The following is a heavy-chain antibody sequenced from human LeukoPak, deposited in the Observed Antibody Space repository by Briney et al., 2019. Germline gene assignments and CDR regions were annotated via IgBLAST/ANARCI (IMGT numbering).Heavy chain of an antibody. CDR3: ARATGVYAIEKSFDY. D-gene: IGHD2-8*01. CDR1: GFTFSSYW. J-gene: IGHJ4*02. V-gene: IGHV3-7*01. CDR2: IKQDGSEK. Sequence: PGGSLRLSCAASGFTFSSYWMSWVRQAPGKGLEWVANIKQDGSEKYYVDSVKGRFTISRDNAKNSLYLQMNSLRAVDTAVYYCARATGVYAIEKSFDYWGQGTLVTVSS.